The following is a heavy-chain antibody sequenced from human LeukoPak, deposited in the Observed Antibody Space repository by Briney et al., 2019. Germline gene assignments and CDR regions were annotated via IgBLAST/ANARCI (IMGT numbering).Heavy chain of an antibody. V-gene: IGHV4-59*01. CDR2: IYYSGST. CDR1: GGAISSYY. J-gene: IGHJ3*02. D-gene: IGHD1-1*01. Sequence: PSETLSLTCTVSGGAISSYYWSWIRQPPGKGLEWIGYIYYSGSTNYNPSLKSRVTISVDTSKNQFSLKLSSVTAADTAVYYCARESFWNDGTDAFDIWGQGTMVTVSS. CDR3: ARESFWNDGTDAFDI.